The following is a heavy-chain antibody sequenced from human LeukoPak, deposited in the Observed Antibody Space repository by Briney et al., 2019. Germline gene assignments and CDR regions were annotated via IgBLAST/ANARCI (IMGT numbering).Heavy chain of an antibody. J-gene: IGHJ3*02. CDR1: GFTFSSYA. CDR3: ARDRYSYGQPGAFDI. V-gene: IGHV3-30-3*01. D-gene: IGHD5-18*01. CDR2: ISYDGSNK. Sequence: PGGSLRLSCAASGFTFSSYAVHWVRQAPGKGLEWVAVISYDGSNKYYADSVKGRFTISRDNSKNTLYLQMNSLRAEDTAVYYCARDRYSYGQPGAFDIWGQGTMVTVSS.